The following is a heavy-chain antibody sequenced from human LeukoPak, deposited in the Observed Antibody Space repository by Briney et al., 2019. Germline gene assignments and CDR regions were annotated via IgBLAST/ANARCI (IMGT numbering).Heavy chain of an antibody. CDR3: ASSDFWSGYYDD. Sequence: GASVKVSCKVSGYTLTELSMHWVRQAPGKGLEWMGCFDPEDGEAIYAQKFQGRVTMTRDMSTSTVYMELSSLRSEDTAVYYCASSDFWSGYYDDWGQGTLVTVSS. J-gene: IGHJ4*02. V-gene: IGHV1-24*01. D-gene: IGHD3-3*01. CDR1: GYTLTELS. CDR2: FDPEDGEA.